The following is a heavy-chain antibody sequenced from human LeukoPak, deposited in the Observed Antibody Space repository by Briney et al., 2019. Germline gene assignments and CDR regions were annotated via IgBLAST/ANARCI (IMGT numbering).Heavy chain of an antibody. Sequence: GGSLRLSCAVSGFTFSSYEMNWVRQAPGKGLEWVSYISSSGNTIYYGDSVKGRFTISRDNAKNSLYLQMNSLRAEDTAVYYCAKPKDNSLYCFDYWGQGTLVTVSS. V-gene: IGHV3-48*03. CDR2: ISSSGNTI. J-gene: IGHJ4*02. D-gene: IGHD1-20*01. CDR3: AKPKDNSLYCFDY. CDR1: GFTFSSYE.